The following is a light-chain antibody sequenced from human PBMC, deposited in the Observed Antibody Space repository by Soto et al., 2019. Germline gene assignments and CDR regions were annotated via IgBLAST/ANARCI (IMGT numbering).Light chain of an antibody. J-gene: IGLJ3*02. V-gene: IGLV8-61*01. CDR1: SGSVSTTYS. Sequence: QAVVTQETSLSVSPGGTVTLTCGLTSGSVSTTYSASWYQQTPGQSPRTLIYSTYTRSSGVPARFSGSILGNRAALTITGAQADDECDYYCALYMGGGIWVFGGGTKLTVL. CDR2: STY. CDR3: ALYMGGGIWV.